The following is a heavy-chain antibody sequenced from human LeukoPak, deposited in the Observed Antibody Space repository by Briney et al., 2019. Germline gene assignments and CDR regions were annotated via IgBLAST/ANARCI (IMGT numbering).Heavy chain of an antibody. CDR2: MNPNSGNT. Sequence: ASVKVSCKASGYTFTSYDINWVRQATGQGLEWMGWMNPNSGNTGYAQKFQGRVTMTRNTSISTAYMELSSLRSEDTAVYYCVRAFLSHNWFDPWGQGTLVTVSS. J-gene: IGHJ5*02. CDR1: GYTFTSYD. CDR3: VRAFLSHNWFDP. D-gene: IGHD3-3*02. V-gene: IGHV1-8*01.